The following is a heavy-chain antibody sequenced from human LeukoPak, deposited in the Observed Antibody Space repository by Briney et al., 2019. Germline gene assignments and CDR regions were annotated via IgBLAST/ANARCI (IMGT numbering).Heavy chain of an antibody. CDR2: IYYSGST. J-gene: IGHJ6*03. CDR3: ARSPGRDWDFGALNYYYYYMDV. V-gene: IGHV4-39*01. D-gene: IGHD3-3*01. Sequence: SETLSLTCTVSGGSISSSSYYWGRIRQPPGKGLEWIGSIYYSGSTYYNPSLKSRVTISVDTSKNQFSLKLSSVTAADTAVYYCARSPGRDWDFGALNYYYYYMDVWGKGTTVTVSS. CDR1: GGSISSSSYY.